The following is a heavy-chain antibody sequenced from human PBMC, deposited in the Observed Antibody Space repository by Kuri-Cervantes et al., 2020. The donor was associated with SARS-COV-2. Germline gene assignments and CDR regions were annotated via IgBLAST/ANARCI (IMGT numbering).Heavy chain of an antibody. CDR3: ARPGSGSYHPADY. D-gene: IGHD3-10*01. V-gene: IGHV3-48*01. CDR2: ISSSSSTI. Sequence: GESLKISCAASGFTFSSYAMHWVRQAPGKGLEWVSYISSSSSTIYYADSVKGRFTISRDNSKNTLYLQMNSLRAEDTAVYYCARPGSGSYHPADYWGQGTLVTVSS. CDR1: GFTFSSYA. J-gene: IGHJ4*02.